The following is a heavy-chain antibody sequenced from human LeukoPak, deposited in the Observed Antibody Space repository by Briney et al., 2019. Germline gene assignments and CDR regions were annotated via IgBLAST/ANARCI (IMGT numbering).Heavy chain of an antibody. D-gene: IGHD3-10*01. CDR2: INPSGGST. Sequence: ASVTVSCKASGYTFTSYYMHWVRQAPGQGLEWMGIINPSGGSTSYTQKFQGRVTMTRDTSTSTVYMELSSLRSEDTAVYYCARGTYTMVREFDAFDIWGQGTMVTVSS. CDR1: GYTFTSYY. V-gene: IGHV1-46*01. CDR3: ARGTYTMVREFDAFDI. J-gene: IGHJ3*02.